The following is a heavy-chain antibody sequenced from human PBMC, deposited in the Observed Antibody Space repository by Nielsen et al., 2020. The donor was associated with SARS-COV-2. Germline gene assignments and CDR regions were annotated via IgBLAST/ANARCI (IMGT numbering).Heavy chain of an antibody. J-gene: IGHJ6*03. CDR2: IFFSGST. V-gene: IGHV4-59*12. CDR3: ARVGGAIRYYYYYYMDV. Sequence: RQAPGKGLEWIGNIFFSGSTNYNPSLKSRVTISVDTFKNHLSLKLSSVTAADTAVYYCARVGGAIRYYYYYYMDVWGKGTTVTVSS. D-gene: IGHD1-26*01.